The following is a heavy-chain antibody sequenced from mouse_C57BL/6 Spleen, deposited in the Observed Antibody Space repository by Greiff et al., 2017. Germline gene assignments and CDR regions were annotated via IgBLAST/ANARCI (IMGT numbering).Heavy chain of an antibody. Sequence: EVQLQQSGPELVKPGASVKISCKASGYSFTGYYMNWVKQSPEKSLEWIGEINPSTGGTTYNQKFKAKATLTVDKSSSTAYMQLKSLTSEDSAVYYCARYGSSPDYWGQGTSVTVSS. J-gene: IGHJ4*01. D-gene: IGHD1-1*01. CDR2: INPSTGGT. V-gene: IGHV1-42*01. CDR3: ARYGSSPDY. CDR1: GYSFTGYY.